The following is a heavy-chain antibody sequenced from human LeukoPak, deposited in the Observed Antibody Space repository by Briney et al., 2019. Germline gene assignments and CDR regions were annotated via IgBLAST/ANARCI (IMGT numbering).Heavy chain of an antibody. J-gene: IGHJ4*02. CDR3: ARGVGATTGYDY. Sequence: ASVKVSCKASGYTFTGYYMHWVRQAPGQGLEWMGWINPNSGGTSYAQKFQGRVTMTRDTSISTAYMELSRLRSDDTAVYYCARGVGATTGYDYWGQGTLVTVSS. CDR2: INPNSGGT. V-gene: IGHV1-2*02. D-gene: IGHD1-26*01. CDR1: GYTFTGYY.